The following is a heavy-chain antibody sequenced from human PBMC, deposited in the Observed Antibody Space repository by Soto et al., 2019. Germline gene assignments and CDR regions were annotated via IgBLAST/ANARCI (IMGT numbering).Heavy chain of an antibody. CDR2: IVPLSDRT. V-gene: IGHV1-69*01. D-gene: IGHD2-15*01. Sequence: QVQLAQSGAEVKKPGSSLKVSCKVFGETLNSNPIGWVRQAPGQGLEWVGGIVPLSDRTNYAQELQGRVTVTADGSTSTVYMELSNLKSDDTAVYYCARKSGRDCHSGGGCFSLDVWGQGSLITVSS. CDR1: GETLNSNP. CDR3: ARKSGRDCHSGGGCFSLDV. J-gene: IGHJ4*02.